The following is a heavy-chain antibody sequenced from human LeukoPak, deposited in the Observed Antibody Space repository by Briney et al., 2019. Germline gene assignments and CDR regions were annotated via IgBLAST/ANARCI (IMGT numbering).Heavy chain of an antibody. CDR1: GGAISNTNYY. V-gene: IGHV4-39*01. CDR2: IYYSGNT. Sequence: PSETLSLTCSVSGGAISNTNYYWGWIRQPPGKGLEWIGNIYYSGNTFYNSSLKSRLTISEDTSKNQFSLKLSSVTAADTALYYCARYSGSHYAFDIWGQGTMVTVSS. J-gene: IGHJ3*02. CDR3: ARYSGSHYAFDI. D-gene: IGHD1-26*01.